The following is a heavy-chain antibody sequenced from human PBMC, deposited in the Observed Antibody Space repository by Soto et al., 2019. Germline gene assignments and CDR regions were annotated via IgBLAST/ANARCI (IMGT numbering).Heavy chain of an antibody. CDR3: AREKQQLVWFGSVAFDI. J-gene: IGHJ3*02. Sequence: SETLSLTCTVSGGSISSYYWSWIRQPPGKGLEWIGYIYYSGSTNYNPSLKSRVTISVDTSKNQFSLKLSSVTAADTAVYYCAREKQQLVWFGSVAFDIWGQGTMVTVSS. CDR2: IYYSGST. D-gene: IGHD6-13*01. CDR1: GGSISSYY. V-gene: IGHV4-59*01.